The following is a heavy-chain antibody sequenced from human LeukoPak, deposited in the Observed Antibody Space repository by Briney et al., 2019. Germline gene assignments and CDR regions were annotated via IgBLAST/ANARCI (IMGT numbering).Heavy chain of an antibody. CDR2: IYYSGST. D-gene: IGHD1-26*01. CDR3: ARPSDPIVGATRHPGDAFDI. V-gene: IGHV4-59*08. Sequence: PSETLSLTCSVSGGSICGYYWSWIRQPPGQGLEWIGYIYYSGSTNYNPSLKSRVIISRDTSKNQFSLNLSSVTAADTAVYYCARPSDPIVGATRHPGDAFDIWGQGTMVTVSS. CDR1: GGSICGYY. J-gene: IGHJ3*02.